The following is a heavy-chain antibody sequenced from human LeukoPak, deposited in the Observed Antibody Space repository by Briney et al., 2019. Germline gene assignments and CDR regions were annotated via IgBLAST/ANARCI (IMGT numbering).Heavy chain of an antibody. CDR1: GGSISSGSYY. J-gene: IGHJ2*01. Sequence: SETLSLTCTVSGGSISSGSYYWSWIRQPAGKGLEWIGRIYTSGSTNYNPSLKSRVTISVDTSKNQFSLKLSSVTAADTAVCYCTTTYYDFWSGYFRYFDLWGRGTLVTVSS. CDR3: TTTYYDFWSGYFRYFDL. D-gene: IGHD3-3*01. V-gene: IGHV4-61*02. CDR2: IYTSGST.